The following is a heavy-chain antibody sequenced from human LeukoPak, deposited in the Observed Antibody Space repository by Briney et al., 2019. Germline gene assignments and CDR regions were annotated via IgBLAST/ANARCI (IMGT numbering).Heavy chain of an antibody. CDR1: GYTFINYG. Sequence: ASVKVSCKASGYTFINYGISWVRQAPGQGLEWVGWISGYNGNTNYAQKFQGRVAMSTDTSTSTAYMELRSLRSDDTAVYYCARYSSSWHFGYWGQGTLVPVSS. D-gene: IGHD2-2*01. V-gene: IGHV1-18*01. J-gene: IGHJ4*02. CDR2: ISGYNGNT. CDR3: ARYSSSWHFGY.